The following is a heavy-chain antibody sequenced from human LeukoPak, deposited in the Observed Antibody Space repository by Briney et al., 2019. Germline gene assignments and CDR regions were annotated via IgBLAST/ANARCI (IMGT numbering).Heavy chain of an antibody. CDR1: GFTFSSYD. CDR3: AKATFSSGYYYYH. V-gene: IGHV3-23*01. J-gene: IGHJ4*02. Sequence: GSLRLSCAASGFTFSSYDMSWVRQAPGKGLDWVSAISGGGGSTYYADSVKGRFTISRDNSMNTLYLQMNSMRAEDTAVYYCAKATFSSGYYYYHWGQGTLVTVSS. CDR2: ISGGGGST. D-gene: IGHD3-22*01.